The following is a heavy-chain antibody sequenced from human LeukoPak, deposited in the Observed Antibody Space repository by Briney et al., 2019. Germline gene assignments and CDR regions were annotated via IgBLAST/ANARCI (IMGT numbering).Heavy chain of an antibody. Sequence: GRSLRLSCAASGFTFSSYAMHWVRQAPGKGLEWVAVISYDGSNKYYADSVKGRFTISRDNSKNTLYLQMNSLRAGDTAVYYCARGYYDFWSGYRNYYYYYGMDVWGQGTTVTVSS. CDR3: ARGYYDFWSGYRNYYYYYGMDV. V-gene: IGHV3-30-3*01. J-gene: IGHJ6*02. CDR2: ISYDGSNK. D-gene: IGHD3-3*01. CDR1: GFTFSSYA.